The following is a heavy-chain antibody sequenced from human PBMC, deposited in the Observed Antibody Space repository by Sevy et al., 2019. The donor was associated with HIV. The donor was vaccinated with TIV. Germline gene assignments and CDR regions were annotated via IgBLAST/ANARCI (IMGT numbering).Heavy chain of an antibody. Sequence: GGSLRLSCAASGFTFSGNWMSWVRQAPGKGLECVADIKEDGSEKYYVDSVKGRFTISRDNAKKSLYLQMNNLRAEDTAVYYCARDAGYCSSTSCYRGDYFDYWGQGTLVTVSS. CDR3: ARDAGYCSSTSCYRGDYFDY. V-gene: IGHV3-7*01. D-gene: IGHD2-2*02. J-gene: IGHJ4*02. CDR2: IKEDGSEK. CDR1: GFTFSGNW.